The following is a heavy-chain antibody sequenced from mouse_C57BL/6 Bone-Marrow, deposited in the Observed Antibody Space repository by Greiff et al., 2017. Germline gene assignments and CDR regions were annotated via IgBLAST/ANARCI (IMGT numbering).Heavy chain of an antibody. J-gene: IGHJ2*01. CDR3: ARPGSSPFDY. D-gene: IGHD1-1*01. CDR2: IDPSDSYT. V-gene: IGHV1-59*01. CDR1: GYTFTSYW. Sequence: QLQQPGAELVRPGTSVKLSCKASGYTFTSYWMHWVKQRPGQGLEWIGVIDPSDSYTNYNQKFKGKATLTVDTSSSTAYMQLSSLTSEDSAVYYCARPGSSPFDYWGQGTTLTVSS.